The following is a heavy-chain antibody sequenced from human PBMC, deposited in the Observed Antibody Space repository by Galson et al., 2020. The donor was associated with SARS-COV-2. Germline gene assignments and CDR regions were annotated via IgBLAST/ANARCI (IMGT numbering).Heavy chain of an antibody. D-gene: IGHD2-2*01. CDR3: TSMTTLVVGDSADY. Sequence: GESLKISCAASGFTFTNAWMSWVRQAPGKGLEWVGRIKSRTDGGRADHAAAVKGRFTVSRDDLTNTLFLQMNSLKTEDTAVYYWTSMTTLVVGDSADYWGQGTLVTVSS. CDR2: IKSRTDGGRA. CDR1: GFTFTNAW. V-gene: IGHV3-15*05. J-gene: IGHJ4*02.